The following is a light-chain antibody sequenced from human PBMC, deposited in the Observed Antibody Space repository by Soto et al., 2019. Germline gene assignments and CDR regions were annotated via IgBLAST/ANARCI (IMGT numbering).Light chain of an antibody. Sequence: DVQMTQSPSILAASVGDRVTITCRASQSISSWLAWYQQKPGKAPKVLIYKASSLESGVPSRFSGSGSGTKITINIGSLQPDDFATYSCQHYNSYSRTFGQGTKVEIK. CDR1: QSISSW. V-gene: IGKV1-5*03. CDR3: QHYNSYSRT. J-gene: IGKJ1*01. CDR2: KAS.